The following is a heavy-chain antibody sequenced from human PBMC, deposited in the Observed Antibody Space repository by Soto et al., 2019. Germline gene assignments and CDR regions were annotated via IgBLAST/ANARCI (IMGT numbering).Heavy chain of an antibody. V-gene: IGHV4-61*01. CDR3: VRDGTKTLRDWFDP. Sequence: PSETLSLTCTVSGGSVRDGSYYWAWLRQPPGKGLEWIGHIYHSGTTDYNPSLKSRVMMSVDTSKKQFSLKLRSVTAADTAVYYCVRDGTKTLRDWFDPWGQGISVTVSS. CDR1: GGSVRDGSYY. J-gene: IGHJ5*02. CDR2: IYHSGTT. D-gene: IGHD1-1*01.